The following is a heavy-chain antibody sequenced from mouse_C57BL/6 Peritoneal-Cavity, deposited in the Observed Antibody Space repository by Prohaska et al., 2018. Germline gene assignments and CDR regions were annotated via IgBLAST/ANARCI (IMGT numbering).Heavy chain of an antibody. CDR1: GYSITSGYD. V-gene: IGHV3-1*01. CDR2: ISYSGST. J-gene: IGHJ2*01. CDR3: ARRGDYPYYFDY. Sequence: DVQLQESGPGMVKPSQSLSLTCTVTGYSITSGYDWHWIRHFPGNKLEWMGYISYSGSTNYNPSLKSRISITHDTSKNHFFLKLNSVTTEDTATYYYARRGDYPYYFDYWGQGTTLTVSS. D-gene: IGHD2-4*01.